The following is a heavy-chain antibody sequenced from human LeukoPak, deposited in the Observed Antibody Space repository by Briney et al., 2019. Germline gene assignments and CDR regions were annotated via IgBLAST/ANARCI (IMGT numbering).Heavy chain of an antibody. CDR3: ARDDSPLTTGKTFAY. V-gene: IGHV4-4*07. CDR2: IFSSGST. J-gene: IGHJ4*02. CDR1: SGSISGYY. Sequence: SETLSLTCTVSSGSISGYYLSWIRQPAGKGLEWIGRIFSSGSTNYNPSLKRRLTMSVDTSKKQFSLNLRSVTAADTAVYYCARDDSPLTTGKTFAYWGQGTVVAVSS. D-gene: IGHD4/OR15-4a*01.